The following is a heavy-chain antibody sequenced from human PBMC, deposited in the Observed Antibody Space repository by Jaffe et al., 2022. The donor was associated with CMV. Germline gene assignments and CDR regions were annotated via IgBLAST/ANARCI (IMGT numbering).Heavy chain of an antibody. V-gene: IGHV3-73*02. J-gene: IGHJ4*02. CDR3: TYGVYSSGWYSGGY. Sequence: EVQLVESGGGLVQPGGSLKLSCAASGFTFSGSAMHWVRQASGKGLEWVGRIRSKANSYATAYAASVKGRFTISRDDSKNTAYLQMNSLKTEDTAVYYCTYGVYSSGWYSGGYWGQGTLVTVSS. CDR2: IRSKANSYAT. CDR1: GFTFSGSA. D-gene: IGHD6-19*01.